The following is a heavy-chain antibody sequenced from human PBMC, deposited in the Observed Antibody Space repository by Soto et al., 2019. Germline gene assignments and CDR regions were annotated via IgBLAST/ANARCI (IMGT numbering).Heavy chain of an antibody. CDR3: ARRTVNIRTFYSGLKTHCFDY. J-gene: IGHJ4*02. V-gene: IGHV4-39*01. CDR2: IYYSGST. CDR1: GGSISSSSYY. Sequence: QLQLQESGPGLVKPSETLSLTCAVSGGSISSSSYYWGWIRQPPGKGLEWIGSIYYSGSTYYTPSLQSRAAISVDPSTNQFSLKLNSVTAADTAVYYCARRTVNIRTFYSGLKTHCFDYWGQGTLVTVSS. D-gene: IGHD6-19*01.